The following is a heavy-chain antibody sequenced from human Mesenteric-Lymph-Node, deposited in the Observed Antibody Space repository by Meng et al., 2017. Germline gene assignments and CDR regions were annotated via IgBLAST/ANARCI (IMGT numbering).Heavy chain of an antibody. J-gene: IGHJ4*02. V-gene: IGHV1-2*02. CDR2: INPNSGGT. Sequence: ASVKVSCKASGYTFTSYGISWVRQAPGQGLEWMGWINPNSGGTNYAQKFQGRVTMTRDTSISTAYMELSSLRSEDTAVYYCARSPTSYYYDSSGYYFDYWGQGTRVTVSS. CDR3: ARSPTSYYYDSSGYYFDY. CDR1: GYTFTSYG. D-gene: IGHD3-22*01.